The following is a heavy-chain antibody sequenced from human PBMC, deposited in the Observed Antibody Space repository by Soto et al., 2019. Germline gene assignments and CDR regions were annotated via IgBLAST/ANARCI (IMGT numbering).Heavy chain of an antibody. CDR3: ARDSGYSSGWSARYFDY. CDR1: GGSISSGDYY. D-gene: IGHD6-19*01. CDR2: IYYSGST. Sequence: QVQLQESGPGLVKPSQTLCLTCTVSGGSISSGDYYWSWIRQPPGKGLEWIGYIYYSGSTYYNPSLKSRVTISVDTSKNQFSLKLSSVTAADTAVYYCARDSGYSSGWSARYFDYWGQGTLVTVSS. V-gene: IGHV4-30-4*01. J-gene: IGHJ4*02.